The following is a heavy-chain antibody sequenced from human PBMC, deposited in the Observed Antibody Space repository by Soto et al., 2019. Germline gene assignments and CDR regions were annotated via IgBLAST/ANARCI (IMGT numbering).Heavy chain of an antibody. Sequence: GESLKISCTGFGYTFTSFCISWVLQMPGRGLDWMRKIDPRDSYGNYSPSFQGHVTISADKSISPAYLPWGSLKASDTAMYYCARLFCSSSTCDSWFDPWGQVTLVTVSS. V-gene: IGHV5-10-1*01. CDR3: ARLFCSSSTCDSWFDP. D-gene: IGHD2-2*01. CDR2: IDPRDSYG. CDR1: GYTFTSFC. J-gene: IGHJ5*02.